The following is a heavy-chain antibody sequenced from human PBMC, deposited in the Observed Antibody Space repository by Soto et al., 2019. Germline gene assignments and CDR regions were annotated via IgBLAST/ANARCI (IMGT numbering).Heavy chain of an antibody. D-gene: IGHD3-10*01. Sequence: GGSLRLSCAASGFTFSNAWMSWVRQAPGKGLEWVGRIKSKTDGGTTDYAAPVKGRFTISRDDSKNTLYLQMNSLKTEDTAVYYCTTDHPLLLWFGELAFDIWGQGKMVTVSS. V-gene: IGHV3-15*01. J-gene: IGHJ3*02. CDR3: TTDHPLLLWFGELAFDI. CDR2: IKSKTDGGTT. CDR1: GFTFSNAW.